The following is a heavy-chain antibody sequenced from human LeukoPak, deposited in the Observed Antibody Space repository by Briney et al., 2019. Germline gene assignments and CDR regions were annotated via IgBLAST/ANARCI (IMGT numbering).Heavy chain of an antibody. J-gene: IGHJ3*02. CDR1: GGSVSSYY. D-gene: IGHD2-2*01. CDR2: LSHSGSS. Sequence: SETLSLTCMHPGGSVSSYYWSWIRRPPGRGLEWIAYLSHSGSSDSNPSLTSRVTTLVDTSKNQFSLKLTSVTAADTAVYYCARARYANAWYAFDIWGHGTMVTVSS. V-gene: IGHV4-59*02. CDR3: ARARYANAWYAFDI.